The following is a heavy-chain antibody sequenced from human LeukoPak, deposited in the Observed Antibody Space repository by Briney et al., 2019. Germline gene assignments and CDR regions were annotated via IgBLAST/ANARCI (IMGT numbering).Heavy chain of an antibody. V-gene: IGHV3-21*01. D-gene: IGHD5-12*01. CDR3: ARDLSPVEIVETVLDS. Sequence: HGGSLRLSCAGSGFSFSTFDMSWVRQAPGGGMEWVSSISSRSTYLDYADSLKGRFTLSRDNANNSLYLQMDNLRAEDTGVYYCARDLSPVEIVETVLDSGGQGTLVTVSS. J-gene: IGHJ4*02. CDR2: ISSRSTYL. CDR1: GFSFSTFD.